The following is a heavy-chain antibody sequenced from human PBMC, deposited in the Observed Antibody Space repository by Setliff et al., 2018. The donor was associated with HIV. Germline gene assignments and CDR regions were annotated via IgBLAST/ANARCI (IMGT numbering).Heavy chain of an antibody. CDR3: AKDKYYSDHTDNSPLDS. Sequence: PGGSLRLSCAASGFTLRSYWMGWVRQAPGKGLEWVANINEDGADIRYADSVKGRFTISRDTSKSTVYLQMNSLRTEDTALYYCAKDKYYSDHTDNSPLDSWGRGTPVTVSS. J-gene: IGHJ4*02. V-gene: IGHV3-7*01. CDR1: GFTLRSYW. D-gene: IGHD3-22*01. CDR2: INEDGADI.